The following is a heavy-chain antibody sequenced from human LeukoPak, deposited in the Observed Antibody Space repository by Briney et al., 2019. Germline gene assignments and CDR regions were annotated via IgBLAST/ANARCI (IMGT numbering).Heavy chain of an antibody. CDR2: ISSNTGRT. CDR3: AKSRWAVAGPDAFDI. J-gene: IGHJ3*02. V-gene: IGHV3-23*01. D-gene: IGHD6-19*01. CDR1: GFTFSSYA. Sequence: PGGSLRLSCAASGFTFSSYAMSWVRQAPGKGLEWVSAISSNTGRTYYADSVKGRFTISRDNSKNTLSLQMNSLRAEDTAIYYCAKSRWAVAGPDAFDIWGQGTMVTVSS.